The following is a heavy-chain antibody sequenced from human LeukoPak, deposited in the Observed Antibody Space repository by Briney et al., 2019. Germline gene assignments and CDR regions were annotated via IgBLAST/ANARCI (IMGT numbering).Heavy chain of an antibody. CDR1: GFTFTSYW. V-gene: IGHV3-74*01. CDR3: ARGTNYYDSTGMSD. CDR2: INSDGSST. Sequence: GGSLRLSCAASGFTFTSYWMHWVRQAPGKGLVWVSRINSDGSSTNYADSVKGRFTISRDNAKNTLYLQVSSLRAEDTAVYFCARGTNYYDSTGMSDWGQGTLVTVSS. D-gene: IGHD3-22*01. J-gene: IGHJ4*02.